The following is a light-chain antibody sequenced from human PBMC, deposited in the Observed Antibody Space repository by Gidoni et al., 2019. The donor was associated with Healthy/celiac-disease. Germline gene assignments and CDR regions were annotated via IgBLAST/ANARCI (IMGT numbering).Light chain of an antibody. Sequence: DILLTPSPGTLSLSPGERATLSCRASQSVSSSYLAWYQQKPGQAPRLLIYGASSRATGIPDRFSGSGSGTDFTITISRLEPEDFAVYYCQQYGSSPFTFGGGTKVEIK. CDR1: QSVSSSY. J-gene: IGKJ4*01. V-gene: IGKV3-20*01. CDR3: QQYGSSPFT. CDR2: GAS.